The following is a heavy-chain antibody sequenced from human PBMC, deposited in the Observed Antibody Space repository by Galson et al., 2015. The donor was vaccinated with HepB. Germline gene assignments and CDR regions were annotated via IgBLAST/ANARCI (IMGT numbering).Heavy chain of an antibody. J-gene: IGHJ4*02. CDR2: IIPIFGTA. CDR3: ARGRMGDGYKSGPFDY. D-gene: IGHD5-24*01. Sequence: SVKVSCKASGGTFSSYAISWVRQAPGQGLEWMGGIIPIFGTANYAQKFQGRVTITADESTSTAYMELSSLRSEDTAVYYCARGRMGDGYKSGPFDYWGQGTLVTVSS. V-gene: IGHV1-69*13. CDR1: GGTFSSYA.